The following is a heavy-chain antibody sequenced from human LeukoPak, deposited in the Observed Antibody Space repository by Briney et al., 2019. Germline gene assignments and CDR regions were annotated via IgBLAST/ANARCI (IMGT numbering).Heavy chain of an antibody. V-gene: IGHV3-33*01. D-gene: IGHD1-26*01. CDR3: ARVGGSPVRDFDY. Sequence: PGGSLRLSCAASGFTFSSYGMHWVRQAPAKGLERVAVIWYDGSNKYYPDSVKGRFTLSRENSKNTLYLQMNSLRAEDTAVYYCARVGGSPVRDFDYWGQGTLVTVSS. J-gene: IGHJ4*02. CDR2: IWYDGSNK. CDR1: GFTFSSYG.